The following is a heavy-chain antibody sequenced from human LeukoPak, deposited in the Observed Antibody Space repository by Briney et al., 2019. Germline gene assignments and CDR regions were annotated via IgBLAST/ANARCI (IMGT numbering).Heavy chain of an antibody. J-gene: IGHJ4*02. V-gene: IGHV3-74*01. CDR2: ISTDGSST. D-gene: IGHD3-22*01. Sequence: GGSLRLSCAASGFTFSIFWMHWVRQAPGKGLVWVSRISTDGSSTSYADSVKGRFTISRDNAKNTLYLQMNSLRAEDTAVYYCARVTYYYDSSGYYYLDYWGQGTLVTVSS. CDR3: ARVTYYYDSSGYYYLDY. CDR1: GFTFSIFW.